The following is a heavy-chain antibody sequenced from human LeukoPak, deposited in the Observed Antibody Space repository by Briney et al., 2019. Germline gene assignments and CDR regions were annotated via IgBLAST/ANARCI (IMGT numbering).Heavy chain of an antibody. CDR1: GYTFTSYD. V-gene: IGHV1-8*01. CDR3: ARGRVWYCSSTSCNALDY. D-gene: IGHD2-2*01. J-gene: IGHJ4*02. Sequence: ASVKVSCKASGYTFTSYDINWVRQATGQGLEWMGWMNPNSGNTGYAQKFQGRVTMTRNTSIGTAYMELSSLRSEDTAVYYCARGRVWYCSSTSCNALDYWGQGTLVTVSS. CDR2: MNPNSGNT.